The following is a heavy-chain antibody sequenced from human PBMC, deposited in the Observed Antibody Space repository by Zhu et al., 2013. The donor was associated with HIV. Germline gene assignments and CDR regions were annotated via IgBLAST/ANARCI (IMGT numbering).Heavy chain of an antibody. V-gene: IGHV1-8*03. J-gene: IGHJ4*02. CDR2: MNPNTGNT. D-gene: IGHD6-19*01. CDR1: GYTFTDYD. CDR3: ARLWGVIAVAGTGDY. Sequence: QVQLVQSGAEVKKPGASVRVSCSSSGYTFTDYDINWVRQAPGQGLEWMGWMNPNTGNTGYAQKFQGRVTLTRNTSISTAYMELSSLRSEDTAVYYCARLWGVIAVAGTGDYWGQGTLVTVSS.